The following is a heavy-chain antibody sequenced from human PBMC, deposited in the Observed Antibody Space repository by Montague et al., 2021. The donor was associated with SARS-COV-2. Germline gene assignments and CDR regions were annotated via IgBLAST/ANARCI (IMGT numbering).Heavy chain of an antibody. CDR3: ARAHADSVYHFWSGSVTSTSLDV. D-gene: IGHD3-3*01. CDR2: IGTAGDT. J-gene: IGHJ6*04. CDR1: GFTFSSHD. Sequence: SLRLSCAASGFTFSSHDMHWVRQSPGKGLQWVSAIGTAGDTYYEGSVEGRFTISRGDARSSLSLQMTSLTAGDTAVYYCARAHADSVYHFWSGSVTSTSLDVWGKGTAVTVSS. V-gene: IGHV3-13*01.